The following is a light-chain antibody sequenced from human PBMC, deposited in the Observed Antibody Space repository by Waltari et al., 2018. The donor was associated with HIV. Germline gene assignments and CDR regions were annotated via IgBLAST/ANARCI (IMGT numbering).Light chain of an antibody. V-gene: IGLV1-51*01. CDR3: GTWDNNLSAWV. Sequence: QSVLTQPPSVSAAPGQKVTLSCPGSSPHICHTYVSLYQQLPGTAPKLLIYDNKQRSSGIPDRFSGSKSGTSATLGITGLQTGDEADYYCGTWDNNLSAWVFGGGTKLTVL. J-gene: IGLJ3*02. CDR2: DNK. CDR1: SPHICHTY.